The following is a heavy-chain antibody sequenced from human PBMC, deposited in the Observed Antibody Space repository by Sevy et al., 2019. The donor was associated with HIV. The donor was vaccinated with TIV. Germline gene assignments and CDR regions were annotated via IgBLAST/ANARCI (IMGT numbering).Heavy chain of an antibody. Sequence: GGSLRLSCAASGFTFDDFAMHWVRQVPGKGLEWVSGLNWDSGSVAYADSVKGRFTISRDNAKNALFLQMNSLRAEDTALYYCAKVIGATGIEVVANWGQGSQVTVSS. D-gene: IGHD2-15*01. CDR1: GFTFDDFA. CDR2: LNWDSGSV. CDR3: AKVIGATGIEVVAN. V-gene: IGHV3-9*01. J-gene: IGHJ4*02.